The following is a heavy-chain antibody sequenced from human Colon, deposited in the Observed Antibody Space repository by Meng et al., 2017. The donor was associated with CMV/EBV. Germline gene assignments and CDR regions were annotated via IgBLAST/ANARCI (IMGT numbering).Heavy chain of an antibody. CDR3: ARKPNYLGMDV. CDR2: IHASGTT. V-gene: IGHV3-53*01. Sequence: GESLKISCAASGVSVSTNIMNWVRQAPGKGLEWVSLIHASGTTYYADSVKGRFTISRDDSKNTLYLQMNSLRAKDTAVYYCARKPNYLGMDVWGHGTTVTVSS. CDR1: GVSVSTNI. J-gene: IGHJ6*02.